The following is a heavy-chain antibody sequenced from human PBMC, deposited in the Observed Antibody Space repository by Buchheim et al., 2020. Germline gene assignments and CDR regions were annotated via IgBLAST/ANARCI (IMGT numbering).Heavy chain of an antibody. D-gene: IGHD5-18*01. Sequence: QLHLQESGSGLVEPSQTLSLTCTVSGDSFGIAGQSWAWMRQPPGKGLEWLGYIYHSGSTYYKPSLKSRVTISVDKSKNQLSLKLRSVTAADTAVYYCVRMDTALVTYYFDHWGQGTL. CDR1: GDSFGIAGQS. CDR2: IYHSGST. V-gene: IGHV4-30-2*01. CDR3: VRMDTALVTYYFDH. J-gene: IGHJ4*02.